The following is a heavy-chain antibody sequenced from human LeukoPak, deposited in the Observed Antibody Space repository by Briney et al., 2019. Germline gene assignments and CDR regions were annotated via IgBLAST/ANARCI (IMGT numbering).Heavy chain of an antibody. CDR3: ARVVHGSGSYPRRRAYYFDY. D-gene: IGHD3-10*01. CDR1: GGSISSSNW. Sequence: SETLSLTCAVSGGSISSSNWWRWVRQPPGKGLEWIGEIYHSGSTNYNPSLKSRVTISVDTSKNQFSLKLSSVTAADTAVYYCARVVHGSGSYPRRRAYYFDYWGQGTLVTVSS. CDR2: IYHSGST. J-gene: IGHJ4*02. V-gene: IGHV4-4*02.